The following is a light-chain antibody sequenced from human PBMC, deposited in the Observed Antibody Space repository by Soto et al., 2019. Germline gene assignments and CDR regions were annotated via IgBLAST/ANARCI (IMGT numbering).Light chain of an antibody. V-gene: IGLV2-14*01. Sequence: QSVLTQPVSVSRSPGQSITISCTGTSSDVGGYNYVSWYQQHPGKAPKFMIYDVSNRPSGVSNRFSGSKSGNTASLTISGLQAEDEADYYCCSYTTSNTRQIVFGTGTKVTVL. J-gene: IGLJ1*01. CDR1: SSDVGGYNY. CDR3: CSYTTSNTRQIV. CDR2: DVS.